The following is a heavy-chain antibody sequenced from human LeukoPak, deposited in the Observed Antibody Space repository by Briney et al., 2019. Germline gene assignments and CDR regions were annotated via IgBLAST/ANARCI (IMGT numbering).Heavy chain of an antibody. Sequence: PETLSLTCTVSGGSISSYYWSWIRQPPGKGLEWIGYIYYSGSTNYNPSLKSRVTISVDTSKNQFSLKLSSVTAADTAVYYCARVSPLGGWFDPWGQGTLVTVSS. V-gene: IGHV4-59*01. J-gene: IGHJ5*02. CDR3: ARVSPLGGWFDP. CDR2: IYYSGST. CDR1: GGSISSYY. D-gene: IGHD3-16*01.